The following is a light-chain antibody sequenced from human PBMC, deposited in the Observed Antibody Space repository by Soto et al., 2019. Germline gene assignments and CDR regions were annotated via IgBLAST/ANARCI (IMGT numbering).Light chain of an antibody. V-gene: IGKV3-20*01. CDR1: QSVSNNY. CDR3: QQYGSSPALP. Sequence: QSPGTLSLSTGERATLSCRASQSVSNNYLAWYQQKPGQAPRLLIYGASNRATGIPDRFSGSGSGTDFTLTISRLEPEDFAMYYCQQYGSSPALPFGGGTMV. J-gene: IGKJ4*01. CDR2: GAS.